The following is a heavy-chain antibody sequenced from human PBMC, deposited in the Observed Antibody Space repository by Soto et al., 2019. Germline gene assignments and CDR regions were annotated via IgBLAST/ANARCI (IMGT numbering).Heavy chain of an antibody. CDR1: GFTFSDYY. V-gene: IGHV3-11*05. J-gene: IGHJ5*02. CDR2: ISSSSSKT. CDR3: ASEGPPSIS. D-gene: IGHD3-3*02. Sequence: QVQLVESGGGLVKPGGSLRLSCAASGFTFSDYYMSWIRQAPGKGLEWVSYISSSSSKTKDADSVKGRFTISRDNAKNSLYLQMNSPGAEDTAVYYCASEGPPSISWGQGTLVTVSS.